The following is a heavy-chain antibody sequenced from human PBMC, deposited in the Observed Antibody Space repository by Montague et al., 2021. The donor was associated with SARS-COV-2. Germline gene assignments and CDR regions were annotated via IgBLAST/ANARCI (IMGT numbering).Heavy chain of an antibody. Sequence: CAISGDSVSRHRAAWNWNRQSPSRGLEWLGRTCYRYEWYFDYVISLRGRITINPDTSKNQFSLQLDSVTLDDTAVYYCARYSYSGTYFGLNDAFDIWGQGTLVTVSS. CDR2: TCYRYEWYF. D-gene: IGHD1-26*01. CDR1: GDSVSRHRAA. J-gene: IGHJ3*02. V-gene: IGHV6-1*01. CDR3: ARYSYSGTYFGLNDAFDI.